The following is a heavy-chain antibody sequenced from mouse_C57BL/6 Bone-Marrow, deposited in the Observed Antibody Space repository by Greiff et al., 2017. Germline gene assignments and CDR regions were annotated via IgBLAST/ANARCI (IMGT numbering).Heavy chain of an antibody. CDR1: GFTFNTYA. V-gene: IGHV10-3*01. CDR3: VRASITTVVSWYFDV. J-gene: IGHJ1*03. Sequence: EVKLQESGGGLVQPKGSLKLSCAASGFTFNTYAMHWVRQAPGKGLEWVARIRSKSSNYATYYADSVKDRFTISRDDSQSMLYLQMNNLKTEDTAMYYCVRASITTVVSWYFDVWGTGTTFTVSS. D-gene: IGHD1-1*01. CDR2: IRSKSSNYAT.